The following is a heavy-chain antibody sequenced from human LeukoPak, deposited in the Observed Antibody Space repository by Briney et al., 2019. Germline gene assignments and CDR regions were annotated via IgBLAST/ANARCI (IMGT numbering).Heavy chain of an antibody. CDR2: ISSSSSIV. V-gene: IGHV3-48*04. CDR3: ARDWDSDYVTRSLDY. D-gene: IGHD5-12*01. CDR1: GFTFSSYR. J-gene: IGHJ4*02. Sequence: PGGSLRLSCAASGFTFSSYRMNWVRQAPGKGLECVSYISSSSSIVYYADSVKGRFTISRDNAKNSLYLQMNSLRAEDTAVYYCARDWDSDYVTRSLDYWGQGTLVTVSS.